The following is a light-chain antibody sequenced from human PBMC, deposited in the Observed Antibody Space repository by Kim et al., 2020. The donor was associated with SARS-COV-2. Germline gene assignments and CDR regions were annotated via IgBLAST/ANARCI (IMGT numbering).Light chain of an antibody. CDR1: QSISSW. J-gene: IGKJ5*01. CDR3: QQYNSYPLT. V-gene: IGKV1-5*03. CDR2: KAS. Sequence: DIQMTQSPSTLSASVGDRVTITCRASQSISSWLAWYQQKPGKAPKLLIYKASNLESGVPSRFSGSGSGTEFTLTISSLQPDDFATYYCQQYNSYPLTFSQGTRLALK.